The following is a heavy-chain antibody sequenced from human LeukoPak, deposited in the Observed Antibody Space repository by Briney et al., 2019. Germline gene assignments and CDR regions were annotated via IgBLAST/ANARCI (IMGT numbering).Heavy chain of an antibody. V-gene: IGHV5-51*04. CDR1: GNSFTSYW. Sequence: GEPLKISGKGSGNSFTSYWIAWVRQMPGKGLEWMGMTLSGDSDTRYSPSFQGQVTIAADKPISTAYLQWTSLKASDTAMYYCAREGDYGDSGVGNLLDPWGQRTLVTVSS. J-gene: IGHJ5*02. CDR2: TLSGDSDT. D-gene: IGHD4-17*01. CDR3: AREGDYGDSGVGNLLDP.